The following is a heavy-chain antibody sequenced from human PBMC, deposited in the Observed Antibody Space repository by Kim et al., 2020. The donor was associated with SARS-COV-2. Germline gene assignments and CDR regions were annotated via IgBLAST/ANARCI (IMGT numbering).Heavy chain of an antibody. CDR1: GYTFTSYY. J-gene: IGHJ4*02. D-gene: IGHD3-10*01. CDR3: ARDGVRTYYYGSGSYFHPYYVDS. Sequence: ASVKVSCKASGYTFTSYYMHWVRQAPGQGLEWMGIINPSGGSTSYAQKFQGRVTMTRDTSTSTVYMELSSLRSEDTAVYYCARDGVRTYYYGSGSYFHPYYVDSWGQGTLVPVSS. CDR2: INPSGGST. V-gene: IGHV1-46*01.